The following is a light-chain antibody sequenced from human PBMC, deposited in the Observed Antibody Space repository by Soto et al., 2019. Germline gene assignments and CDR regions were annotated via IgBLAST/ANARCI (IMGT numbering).Light chain of an antibody. CDR1: QGISSY. V-gene: IGKV1-9*01. CDR2: AAS. J-gene: IGKJ5*01. Sequence: DIQLTQSPSFLSASVGDRVTITCRASQGISSYLAWYQQKPGEAPKFLIYAASTLRGGVPSRCSGRGSGPEFPLTISSLQPEDFATYYSQGLNDYPITFGQGTRLEIK. CDR3: QGLNDYPIT.